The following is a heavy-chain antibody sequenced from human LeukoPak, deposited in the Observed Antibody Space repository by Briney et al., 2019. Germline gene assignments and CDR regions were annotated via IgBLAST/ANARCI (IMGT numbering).Heavy chain of an antibody. D-gene: IGHD6-13*01. CDR1: GYTFTGYY. J-gene: IGHJ5*02. Sequence: GASVKVSCKASGYTFTGYYMHWVRQAAGQGLEWMGWINPNSGGTNYAQKFQGRVTMTRDTSISTAYMELSRLRSDDTAVYYCARKSAGTEWFDPWGQGTLVTVSS. CDR2: INPNSGGT. CDR3: ARKSAGTEWFDP. V-gene: IGHV1-2*02.